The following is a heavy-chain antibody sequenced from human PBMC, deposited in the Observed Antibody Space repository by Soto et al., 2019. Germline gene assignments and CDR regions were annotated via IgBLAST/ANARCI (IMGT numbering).Heavy chain of an antibody. D-gene: IGHD1-26*01. CDR1: GSTFRDYG. CDR3: SRDDHGSYHALNGTYVRSDYYYYYGMDV. V-gene: IGHV1-18*01. Sequence: QVLLVLSGAEVKKPGASVKVSCKPSGSTFRDYGISWVRQAPGQGLQWMGWVRAYNGKTNYAQNLQGRVTMSTDTATSTDYRELRSLRSYDTAVYYCSRDDHGSYHALNGTYVRSDYYYYYGMDVWGQGTTVTVSS. CDR2: VRAYNGKT. J-gene: IGHJ6*02.